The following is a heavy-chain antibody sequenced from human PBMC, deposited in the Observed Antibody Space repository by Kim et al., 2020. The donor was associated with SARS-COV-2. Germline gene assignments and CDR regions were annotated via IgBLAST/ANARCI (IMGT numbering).Heavy chain of an antibody. D-gene: IGHD3-22*01. CDR3: ARDYYHNGVYYQDY. J-gene: IGHJ4*02. V-gene: IGHV3-72*01. CDR2: RRNKARGYTT. Sequence: GGSLRLSCAASGFTFSDHYMDWVRQAPGKGLEWVGRRRNKARGYTTEYAASVKDRFTISSDDSKNSLYLQMNSLKTEDTAVYFCARDYYHNGVYYQDYWGQGALVTVSS. CDR1: GFTFSDHY.